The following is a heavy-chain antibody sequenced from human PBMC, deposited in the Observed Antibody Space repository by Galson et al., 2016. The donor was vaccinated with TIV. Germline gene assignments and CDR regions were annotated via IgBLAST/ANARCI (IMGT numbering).Heavy chain of an antibody. D-gene: IGHD5-24*01. CDR3: AREGRDGYNPYFDD. CDR2: ISTTSSLI. Sequence: SLRLSCAASGFTFSIYHMNWVRQPPGKGLEWISYISTTSSLIYYADSVRGRFTISRDNAKNSLYLQMNSLRADDTAVYYCAREGRDGYNPYFDDWGQGTLVTVSS. V-gene: IGHV3-48*01. CDR1: GFTFSIYH. J-gene: IGHJ4*02.